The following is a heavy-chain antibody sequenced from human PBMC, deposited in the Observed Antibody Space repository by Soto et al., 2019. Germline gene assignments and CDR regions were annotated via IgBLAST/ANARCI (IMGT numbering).Heavy chain of an antibody. Sequence: GASVKVACKASGYTFAIYGGNWVRQAPGQGLEWMGWIGAYNGDTNYAQTLQGRVTMTTDTSTSTAYMELRSLRSDDTAVYYCARGTGTTSEGSLFDYWGQGTLVTVSS. CDR2: IGAYNGDT. J-gene: IGHJ4*02. CDR3: ARGTGTTSEGSLFDY. D-gene: IGHD1-1*01. CDR1: GYTFAIYG. V-gene: IGHV1-18*01.